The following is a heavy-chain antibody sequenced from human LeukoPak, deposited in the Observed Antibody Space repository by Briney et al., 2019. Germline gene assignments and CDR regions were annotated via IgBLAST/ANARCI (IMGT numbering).Heavy chain of an antibody. CDR3: ARDPPYSSTYQGGNY. CDR2: LYSGGST. Sequence: PGGSLRLSCAASGFTVSSKYMTWVRQAPGKGLEWVSVLYSGGSTYYADSAKGRFTISRDNSKNTLYLQMNSLRAEDTAVYYCARDPPYSSTYQGGNYWGQGTLVTVSS. CDR1: GFTVSSKY. D-gene: IGHD6-13*01. V-gene: IGHV3-66*01. J-gene: IGHJ4*02.